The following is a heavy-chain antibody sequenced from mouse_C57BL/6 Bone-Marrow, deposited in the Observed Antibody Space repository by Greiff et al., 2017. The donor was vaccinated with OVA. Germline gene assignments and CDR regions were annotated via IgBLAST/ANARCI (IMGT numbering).Heavy chain of an antibody. CDR3: ARTLYGFDY. CDR2: INPYNGGT. Sequence: EVMLVESGPVLVKPGASVKMSCKASGYTFTDYYMNWVKQSHGKSLEWIGVINPYNGGTSYNQKFKGKATLTVDKSSSTAYMELNSLTSEDSAVYYCARTLYGFDYWGQGTTLTVSS. J-gene: IGHJ2*01. CDR1: GYTFTDYY. D-gene: IGHD1-1*02. V-gene: IGHV1-19*01.